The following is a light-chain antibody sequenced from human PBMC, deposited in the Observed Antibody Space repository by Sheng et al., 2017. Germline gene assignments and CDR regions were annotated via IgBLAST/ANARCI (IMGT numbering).Light chain of an antibody. Sequence: DIQMTQSPSTLSASVGDRVTITCRASQSISSWLAWYQQRPGKAPKLLIYKASTLDSGVPSRFSGSGSGTDFALTISSLQTDDFATYYCQQYNSYSGTFGQGTKVEIK. V-gene: IGKV1-5*03. CDR1: QSISSW. CDR3: QQYNSYSGT. CDR2: KAS. J-gene: IGKJ1*01.